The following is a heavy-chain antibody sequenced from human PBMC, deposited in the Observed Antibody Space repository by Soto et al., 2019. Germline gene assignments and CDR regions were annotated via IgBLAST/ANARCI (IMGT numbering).Heavy chain of an antibody. Sequence: EMQLVESGGGLVQPGGSLRLSCAASGFTFSDHYMDWVRQAPGKGLEWVGRTRNKANSYTTDYAASVKGRFTISRDNSKNSLYLQMNSLKTEDTAVYYCAKINYGDPVYWDQGTLVTVSS. V-gene: IGHV3-72*01. J-gene: IGHJ4*02. D-gene: IGHD4-17*01. CDR3: AKINYGDPVY. CDR2: TRNKANSYTT. CDR1: GFTFSDHY.